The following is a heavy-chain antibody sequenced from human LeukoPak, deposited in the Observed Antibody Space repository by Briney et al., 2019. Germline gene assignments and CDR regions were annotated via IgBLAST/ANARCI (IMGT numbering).Heavy chain of an antibody. Sequence: SETLSLTCTVSGGSISSHYWSWIRQPPGKGLEWIGYIYYSGSTNYNPSLKSRATISVDTSKNQFSLKLSSVTAADTAVYYCAELVVPAAIPGVWFDPWGQGTLVTVSS. CDR2: IYYSGST. CDR1: GGSISSHY. CDR3: AELVVPAAIPGVWFDP. V-gene: IGHV4-59*11. D-gene: IGHD2-2*02. J-gene: IGHJ5*02.